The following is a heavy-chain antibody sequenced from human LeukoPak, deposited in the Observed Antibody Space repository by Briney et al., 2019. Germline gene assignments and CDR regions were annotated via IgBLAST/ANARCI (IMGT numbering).Heavy chain of an antibody. CDR3: ARAFCVGECFVLHIFFDS. D-gene: IGHD2-21*01. CDR2: IYQRATV. Sequence: SETLSLTCNVSGYSISSGYFWGWVRQAPGKGLEWIGSIYQRATVHYNPSLKSRVTISLDTSKDHFSLNLRSMQASDTAVYYCARAFCVGECFVLHIFFDSWGQGTLVTVSS. V-gene: IGHV4-38-2*02. J-gene: IGHJ4*02. CDR1: GYSISSGYF.